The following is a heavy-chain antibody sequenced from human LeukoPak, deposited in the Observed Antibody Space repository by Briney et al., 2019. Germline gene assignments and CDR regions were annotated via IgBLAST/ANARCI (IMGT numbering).Heavy chain of an antibody. CDR1: GYTLTELS. Sequence: ASVKVSCKVSGYTLTELSMHWVRQAPGKGLEWMGGFDPEDGETIYAQKFQGRVTMNEDTSTDTAYMELSSLRSEDKAVYYCATPAGDSYGIVFDYWGQGTLVTVSS. J-gene: IGHJ4*02. CDR3: ATPAGDSYGIVFDY. V-gene: IGHV1-24*01. D-gene: IGHD5-18*01. CDR2: FDPEDGET.